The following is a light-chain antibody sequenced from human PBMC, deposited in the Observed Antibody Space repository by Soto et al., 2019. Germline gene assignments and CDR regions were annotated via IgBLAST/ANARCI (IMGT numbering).Light chain of an antibody. CDR3: QQYGTSPLFT. CDR2: DAS. J-gene: IGKJ4*01. V-gene: IGKV3-20*01. CDR1: QSINSNY. Sequence: EIVLTQSPGTLSLSPGDRATLSGRASQSINSNYSAWYQQKPGQAPRLLIYDASSRATGIPDRFSGSGSGADFSLTITRLEPEDFAVYYCQQYGTSPLFTFIGGTRAEIK.